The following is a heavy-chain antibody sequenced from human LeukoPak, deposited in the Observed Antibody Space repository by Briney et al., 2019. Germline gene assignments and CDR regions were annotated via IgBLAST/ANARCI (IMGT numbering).Heavy chain of an antibody. J-gene: IGHJ3*02. CDR3: ARLLEYYDSSGYSRRFDI. CDR2: IYYSGST. D-gene: IGHD3-22*01. CDR1: GGSINSYY. Sequence: SETLSLTCTVSGGSINSYYWSWIRQPPGKGLEWIGYIYYSGSTNYNPSLKSRVTISVDTSKNQFSLKLSSVTAADTAVYYCARLLEYYDSSGYSRRFDIWGQGTMVTVSS. V-gene: IGHV4-59*08.